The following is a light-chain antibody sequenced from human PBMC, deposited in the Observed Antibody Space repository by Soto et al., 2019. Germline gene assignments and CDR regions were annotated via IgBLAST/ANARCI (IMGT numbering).Light chain of an antibody. V-gene: IGLV1-44*01. J-gene: IGLJ2*01. CDR3: AAWDDGLNGVL. CDR2: SNN. Sequence: QSVLTQPPSASGTPGRGVTISCSGSSSNIGSNTVSWYQQLPGTAPKLVIYSNNYRPSGVPDRFSGSKSGTSASLAISGLQSEDEADYYCAAWDDGLNGVLFGGGTKLTVL. CDR1: SSNIGSNT.